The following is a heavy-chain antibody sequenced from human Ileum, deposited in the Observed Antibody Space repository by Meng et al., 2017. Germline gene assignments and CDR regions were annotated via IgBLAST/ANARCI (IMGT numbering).Heavy chain of an antibody. Sequence: SETLSLTCTVSGDSISRYDWNWIRQPAGEGLQWIGRIFPTGSTDYSPSLKGRVSISTDTSKNQLSLKLYSVTAADTAVYYCASSPPTTRLRLQSWGHGTLVTVSS. CDR3: ASSPPTTRLRLQS. J-gene: IGHJ4*01. CDR2: IFPTGST. CDR1: GDSISRYD. D-gene: IGHD1-26*01. V-gene: IGHV4-4*07.